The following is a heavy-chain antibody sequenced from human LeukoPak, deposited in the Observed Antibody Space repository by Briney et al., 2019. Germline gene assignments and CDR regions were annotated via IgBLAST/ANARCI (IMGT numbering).Heavy chain of an antibody. D-gene: IGHD3-22*01. CDR3: ARGLDYPWYYDSSGYFDY. CDR1: GGSISSYY. Sequence: SETLSLTCTVSGGSISSYYWSWLRQPPGKGLEWIGYIYYSGSTNYNPSLKSRVTISVDTSKNQFSLKLSSVTAADTAVYYCARGLDYPWYYDSSGYFDYWGQGTLVTVSS. CDR2: IYYSGST. V-gene: IGHV4-59*01. J-gene: IGHJ4*02.